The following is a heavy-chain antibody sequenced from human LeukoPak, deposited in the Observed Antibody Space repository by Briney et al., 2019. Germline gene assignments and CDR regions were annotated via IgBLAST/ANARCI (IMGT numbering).Heavy chain of an antibody. CDR1: GYSISSGYY. CDR3: ARDIHVPRIREPYFDI. J-gene: IGHJ3*02. CDR2: IYHSGST. D-gene: IGHD1-14*01. Sequence: TSETLSPTCIVSGYSISSGYYWGWIRQPPGKGLEWIGSIYHSGSTNYNPSLKGRVTISVDTSKNQFSLKLSSVTAADTAVYYCARDIHVPRIREPYFDIWGEGTLVTVSS. V-gene: IGHV4-38-2*02.